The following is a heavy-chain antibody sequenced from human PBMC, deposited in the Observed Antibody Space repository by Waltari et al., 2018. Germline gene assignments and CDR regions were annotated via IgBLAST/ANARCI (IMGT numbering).Heavy chain of an antibody. CDR1: GGSISSYY. D-gene: IGHD1-26*01. Sequence: QVQLQESGPGLLKPSETLSLTCTVSGGSISSYYWNWIRQSPGKGLEWIGYIYYSGYSSFNPSLRRRVSRSVDTSKNQFSRKLNSVTAADTAIYYCTRGRGGGGSSNNWFDPWGQGTLVIVSS. CDR2: IYYSGYS. CDR3: TRGRGGGGSSNNWFDP. J-gene: IGHJ5*02. V-gene: IGHV4-59*12.